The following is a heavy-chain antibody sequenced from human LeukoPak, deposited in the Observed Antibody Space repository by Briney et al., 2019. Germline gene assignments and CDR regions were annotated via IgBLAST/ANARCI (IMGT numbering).Heavy chain of an antibody. V-gene: IGHV3-9*01. J-gene: IGHJ6*03. D-gene: IGHD3-3*01. CDR2: ISWNSGSI. CDR1: GFTFDDYA. CDR3: ARAYYDFWSGYYGYYYMDV. Sequence: GGSLRLSCAASGFTFDDYAMHWVRQAPGKGLEWVSGISWNSGSIGYADSVKGRFTISRDNAKNSLYLQMNSLRAEDTAVYYCARAYYDFWSGYYGYYYMDVWGKGTTVTVSS.